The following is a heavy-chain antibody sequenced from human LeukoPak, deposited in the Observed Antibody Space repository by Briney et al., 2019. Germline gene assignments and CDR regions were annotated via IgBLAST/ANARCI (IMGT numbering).Heavy chain of an antibody. D-gene: IGHD4-17*01. CDR3: ASFGDVFDY. Sequence: SETLSLTCAVYGGSFSGYYWSWIRQPPGKGLEWIGEINHSGSTNYNPSLKSRVTISVGTSKNQFSLKLSSVTAADTAVYYCASFGDVFDYWGQGTLVTVSS. V-gene: IGHV4-34*01. J-gene: IGHJ4*02. CDR2: INHSGST. CDR1: GGSFSGYY.